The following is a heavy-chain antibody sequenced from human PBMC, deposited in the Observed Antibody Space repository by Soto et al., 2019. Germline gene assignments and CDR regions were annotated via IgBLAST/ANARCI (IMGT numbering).Heavy chain of an antibody. V-gene: IGHV3-33*01. CDR3: VRGSYCSNGVRHNLGWFGP. CDR1: GGPLTGLC. D-gene: IGHD2-8*01. CDR2: IWSDRNDK. Sequence: SMILSCPVAGGPLTGLCRRCARPPQGGWLEWVAIIWSDRNDKYYANSVKGRFTISSDNSKNTLSLQMNSLRAEDTAVYDCVRGSYCSNGVRHNLGWFGPWGQGTLVPVS. J-gene: IGHJ5*02.